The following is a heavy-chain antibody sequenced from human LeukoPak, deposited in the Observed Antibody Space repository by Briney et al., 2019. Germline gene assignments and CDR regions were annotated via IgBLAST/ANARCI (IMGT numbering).Heavy chain of an antibody. J-gene: IGHJ3*02. D-gene: IGHD3-10*01. CDR3: AKGVGSGSYDAFDI. CDR1: GFTFSSYA. V-gene: IGHV3-23*01. CDR2: ISGSGGST. Sequence: GGSLRLSCAASGFTFSSYAMSWVRQALGKGLEWVSAISGSGGSTYYADSVKGRFTISRDNSKNSLYLQMNSLRAEDTAVYYCAKGVGSGSYDAFDIWAKGQWSPSLQ.